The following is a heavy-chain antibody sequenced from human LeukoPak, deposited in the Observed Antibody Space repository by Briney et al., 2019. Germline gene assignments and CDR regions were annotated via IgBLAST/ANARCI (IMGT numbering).Heavy chain of an antibody. D-gene: IGHD6-13*01. CDR3: TTDASIAAAGIDAFDI. CDR1: GFTFSNAW. CDR2: IKSKTDGGTT. J-gene: IGHJ3*02. V-gene: IGHV3-15*01. Sequence: GGSLRLSCAASGFTFSNAWMSWVRQAPGKGLEWVGRIKSKTDGGTTDYAAPVKGRFTISRDDSKNTLYLQMNSLKTEDTAVYYCTTDASIAAAGIDAFDIWGQGTMVTVSS.